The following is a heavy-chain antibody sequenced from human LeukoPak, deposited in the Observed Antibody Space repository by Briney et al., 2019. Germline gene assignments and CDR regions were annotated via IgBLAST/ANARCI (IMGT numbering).Heavy chain of an antibody. CDR2: MNPNSGNT. D-gene: IGHD5-18*01. Sequence: ASVKVSCKASGGTFSSYAISWVRQATGQGLEWMGWMNPNSGNTGYAQKFQGRVTMTRNTSISTAYIELSSLRSEDTAVYYCARAPFPVDTAMVTFDYWGQGTLVTVSS. CDR1: GGTFSSYA. V-gene: IGHV1-8*02. J-gene: IGHJ4*02. CDR3: ARAPFPVDTAMVTFDY.